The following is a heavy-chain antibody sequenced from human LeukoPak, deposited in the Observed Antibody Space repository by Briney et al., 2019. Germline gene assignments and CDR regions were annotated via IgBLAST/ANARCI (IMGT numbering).Heavy chain of an antibody. V-gene: IGHV3-23*01. Sequence: GGSLRLSCVGSGFTFSTYGMSWVRQAPGRGLESVSSVSGSDGATTYTNSVKGRFTISRDNSKNTLYLQMNGLRAEDTAVYYCAKDLSSSWSLDYWGQGTLVTVSS. CDR2: VSGSDGAT. CDR3: AKDLSSSWSLDY. J-gene: IGHJ4*02. CDR1: GFTFSTYG. D-gene: IGHD6-13*01.